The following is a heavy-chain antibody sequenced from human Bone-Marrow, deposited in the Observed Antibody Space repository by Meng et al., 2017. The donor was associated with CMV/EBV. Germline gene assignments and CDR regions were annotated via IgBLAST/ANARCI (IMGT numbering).Heavy chain of an antibody. V-gene: IGHV3-21*01. CDR2: ISSSSSYI. CDR3: AKDKDFVWFDP. J-gene: IGHJ5*02. CDR1: GFTFSSYS. Sequence: GESLKISCAASGFTFSSYSMNWVRQAPGKGLEWVSSISSSSSYIYYADSVKGRFTISRDNAKNSLYLQMTSLRAEDTAVYYCAKDKDFVWFDPWGQGTLVTVSS. D-gene: IGHD2-15*01.